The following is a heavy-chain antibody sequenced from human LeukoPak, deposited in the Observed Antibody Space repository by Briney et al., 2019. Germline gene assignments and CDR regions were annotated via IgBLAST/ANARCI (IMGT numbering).Heavy chain of an antibody. CDR2: ISGSGGST. D-gene: IGHD6-19*01. CDR3: AKDAYSSGWYGFYYYYYYMDV. CDR1: GFTFSSYS. V-gene: IGHV3-23*01. Sequence: PGGSLRLSCAASGFTFSSYSMNWVRQAPGKGLEWVSAISGSGGSTYYADSVKGRFTISRDNSKNTLYLQMNSLRAEDTAVYYCAKDAYSSGWYGFYYYYYYMDVWGKGTTVTISS. J-gene: IGHJ6*03.